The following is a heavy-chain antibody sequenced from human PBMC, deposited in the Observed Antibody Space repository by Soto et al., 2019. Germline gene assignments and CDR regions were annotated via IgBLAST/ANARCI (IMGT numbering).Heavy chain of an antibody. J-gene: IGHJ4*02. V-gene: IGHV1-18*01. Sequence: VKVSCKASGYTFTSYGISWVRQAPGQGLEWMGWISAYNGNTNYAQKLQGRVTMTTDTSTSTAYMELRSLRSDDTAVYYCARDRAFGDILTGYPNFDYWGQGTLVTVSS. D-gene: IGHD3-9*01. CDR3: ARDRAFGDILTGYPNFDY. CDR2: ISAYNGNT. CDR1: GYTFTSYG.